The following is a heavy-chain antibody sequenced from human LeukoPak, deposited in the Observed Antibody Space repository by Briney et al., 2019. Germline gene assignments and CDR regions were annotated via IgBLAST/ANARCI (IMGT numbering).Heavy chain of an antibody. J-gene: IGHJ1*01. CDR3: ARHRGEYFQD. V-gene: IGHV4-39*01. CDR2: IYCSGYT. CDR1: GGSISSSSYY. Sequence: PSETLSLTCTVSGGSISSSSYYWGWIRQPPGKGLEWIGSIYCSGYTYYNSSLKSRVIISVDTSKSYFSLRLTSVTAADTAVYYCARHRGEYFQDWGQGTLVTVSS. D-gene: IGHD3-10*01.